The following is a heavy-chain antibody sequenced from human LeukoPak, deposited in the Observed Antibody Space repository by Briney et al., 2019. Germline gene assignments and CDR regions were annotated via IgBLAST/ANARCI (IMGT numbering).Heavy chain of an antibody. Sequence: GGSLRLSCAASGFTFSSYGMHWVRQSPGKGLKWVAVIWYDGSNKYYADSVKGRFTISRDNSKNTLYLQMNSLRDEDTAVYYCARAFLNSGSFYDYFDYWGQGTLVTVSS. CDR2: IWYDGSNK. V-gene: IGHV3-33*04. D-gene: IGHD1-26*01. CDR3: ARAFLNSGSFYDYFDY. J-gene: IGHJ4*02. CDR1: GFTFSSYG.